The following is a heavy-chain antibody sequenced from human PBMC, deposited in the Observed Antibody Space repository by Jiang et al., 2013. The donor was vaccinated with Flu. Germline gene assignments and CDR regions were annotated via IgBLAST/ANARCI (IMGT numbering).Heavy chain of an antibody. V-gene: IGHV1-69*01. Sequence: SGAEVKKPGSSVKVSCKASGGTFSSYAISWVRQAPGQGLEWMGGIIPIFGTANYAQKFQGRVTITADESTSTAYMELSSLRSEDTAVYYCARPRDDIVVVPAAMRGEYYYYYYGMDVWGQGTTVTVSS. CDR3: ARPRDDIVVVPAAMRGEYYYYYYGMDV. CDR2: IIPIFGTA. D-gene: IGHD2-2*01. J-gene: IGHJ6*02. CDR1: GGTFSSYA.